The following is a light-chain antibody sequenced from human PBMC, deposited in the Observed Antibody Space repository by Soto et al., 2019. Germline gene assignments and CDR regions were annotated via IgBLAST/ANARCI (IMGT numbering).Light chain of an antibody. V-gene: IGLV2-23*01. CDR3: CSYAGSRTPCV. Sequence: QSVLTQPASVSGSPGQSITISCTGSSSDVGSYNLVSWYQQHPDKAPKLMIYEGTKRPSGVPIRFSGSKSGNTASLTISGIQAEEEADYYSCSYAGSRTPCVFGSGTKVTV. CDR2: EGT. J-gene: IGLJ1*01. CDR1: SSDVGSYNL.